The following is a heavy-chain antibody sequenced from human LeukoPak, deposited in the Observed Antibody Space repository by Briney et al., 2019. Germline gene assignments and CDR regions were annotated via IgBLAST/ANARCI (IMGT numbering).Heavy chain of an antibody. CDR1: GYTFTGYY. J-gene: IGHJ6*03. Sequence: ASVKVSCKASGYTFTGYYMHWVRQAPGQGLEWMGWINPNSGGTNYAQKFQGRVTMARDTSISTAYMELSRLRSDDTAVYYCARDRIDYYYHVDVWGKGTTVTVSS. V-gene: IGHV1-2*02. CDR2: INPNSGGT. CDR3: ARDRIDYYYHVDV.